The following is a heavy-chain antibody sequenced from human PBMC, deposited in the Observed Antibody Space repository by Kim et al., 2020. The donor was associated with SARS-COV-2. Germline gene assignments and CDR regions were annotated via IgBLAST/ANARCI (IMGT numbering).Heavy chain of an antibody. CDR3: ARDDLYCMDV. Sequence: GGSLRLSCAASGFTFNTYDMHWVRQVPGKGLEWVAVITTTGDTYYSDSVKGRCTPSRETGNNSFYLQKNSLRAGDTALYYCARDDLYCMDVWGQWTAVTV. CDR1: GFTFNTYD. V-gene: IGHV3-13*01. CDR2: ITTTGDT. J-gene: IGHJ6*02.